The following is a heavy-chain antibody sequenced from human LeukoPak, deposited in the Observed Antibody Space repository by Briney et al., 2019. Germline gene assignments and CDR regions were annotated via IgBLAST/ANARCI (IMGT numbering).Heavy chain of an antibody. CDR1: GGSISSYY. V-gene: IGHV4-59*01. D-gene: IGHD6-19*01. Sequence: PSETLSLTCTVSGGSISSYYWSWIRQPPGKGLEWIGYIYYSGSTNYNPSLKSRVTISVDTSKNQFSLKLSSVTAADTAVYYCARSIRIAVAGTGWFDPWGQGTLVTVSP. CDR2: IYYSGST. CDR3: ARSIRIAVAGTGWFDP. J-gene: IGHJ5*02.